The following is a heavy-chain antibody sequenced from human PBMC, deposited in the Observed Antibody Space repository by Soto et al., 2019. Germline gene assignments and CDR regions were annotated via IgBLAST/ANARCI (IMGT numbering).Heavy chain of an antibody. CDR1: GYTLKIYG. J-gene: IGHJ4*01. CDR2: ISVYNGNT. D-gene: IGHD3-22*01. V-gene: IGHV1-18*01. CDR3: ARDYYDRAGFDY. Sequence: ASVLVSCKDSGYTLKIYGISWVRKSPGQGLQWVGWISVYNGNTNYAQKLQGRVTMTTHTSTSTAYMELRSLRSDDTAVYYCARDYYDRAGFDYWG.